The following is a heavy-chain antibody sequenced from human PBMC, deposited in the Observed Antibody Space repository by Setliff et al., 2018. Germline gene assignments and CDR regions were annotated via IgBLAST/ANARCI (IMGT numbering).Heavy chain of an antibody. J-gene: IGHJ4*02. D-gene: IGHD1-26*01. V-gene: IGHV4-34*12. CDR3: ARSFSRSGKFLLDY. CDR1: GGSFSGYY. Sequence: PSETLSLTCAVYGGSFSGYYWSWIRQPPGKRLEWIGEIIHGGSTNYNPSLKSRVTISMDTSKNQFSLKVPSVTAADTAVYYCARSFSRSGKFLLDYWGQGALVTVSS. CDR2: IIHGGST.